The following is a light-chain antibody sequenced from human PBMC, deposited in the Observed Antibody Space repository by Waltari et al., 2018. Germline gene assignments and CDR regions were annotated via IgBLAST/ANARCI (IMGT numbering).Light chain of an antibody. Sequence: EVVMTQSPATLSVSPGERVSLSCRASPSAKTSLAWYQHTPGQAPRLLLYLASTRAAGVPDRFSGSVSGTEFTLTISSLQSEDSAIYYCQQYNIWPWTFGPGTNVDIK. CDR2: LAS. CDR3: QQYNIWPWT. J-gene: IGKJ1*01. V-gene: IGKV3D-15*01. CDR1: PSAKTS.